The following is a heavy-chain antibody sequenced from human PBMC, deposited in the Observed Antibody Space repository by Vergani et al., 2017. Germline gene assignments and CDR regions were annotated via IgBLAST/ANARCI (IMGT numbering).Heavy chain of an antibody. CDR1: GFTFGDYA. CDR2: ISGSGGST. J-gene: IGHJ4*02. V-gene: IGHV3-23*04. D-gene: IGHD5-18*01. Sequence: EVQLVESGGGLVQPGRSLRLSCTASGFTFGDYAMSWVRQAPGKGLEWVSAISGSGGSTYYADSVKGRFTISRDNSKNTLYLQMNSLRAEDTAVYYCAKEVEIQLWLGPLYYFDYWGQGTLVTVSS. CDR3: AKEVEIQLWLGPLYYFDY.